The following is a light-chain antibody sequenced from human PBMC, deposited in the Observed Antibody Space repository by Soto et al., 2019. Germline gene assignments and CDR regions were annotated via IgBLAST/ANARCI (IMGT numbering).Light chain of an antibody. CDR1: SSDIGGYNF. J-gene: IGLJ2*01. CDR2: AVT. CDR3: ASYTTSSTLV. V-gene: IGLV2-14*01. Sequence: QSALTHPASVSGSPGQSITISCTGTSSDIGGYNFVSWYHQHPGKAPKLLIYAVTNRPSGIPDRFSGSKSGNTASLTISGLQAEDGADYYCASYTTSSTLVFGGGTKLAVL.